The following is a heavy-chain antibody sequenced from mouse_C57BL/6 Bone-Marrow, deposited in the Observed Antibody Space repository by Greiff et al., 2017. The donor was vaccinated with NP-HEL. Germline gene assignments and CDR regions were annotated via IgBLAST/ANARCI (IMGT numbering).Heavy chain of an antibody. CDR2: IYPSDSET. V-gene: IGHV1-61*01. J-gene: IGHJ1*03. D-gene: IGHD2-4*01. Sequence: QVQLQQPGAELVRPGSSVKLSCKASGYTFTSYWMDWVKQRPGQGLEWIGNIYPSDSETHYNQKFKDKATLTVDKSSSTAYMQLSSLTSEDSAVYYCARDDYDGYWYVDVWGTGTTVTVSS. CDR3: ARDDYDGYWYVDV. CDR1: GYTFTSYW.